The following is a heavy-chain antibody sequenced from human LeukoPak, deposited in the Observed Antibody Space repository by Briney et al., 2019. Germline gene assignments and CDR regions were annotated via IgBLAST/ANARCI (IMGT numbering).Heavy chain of an antibody. CDR2: ISSGGTNI. V-gene: IGHV3-21*01. CDR1: GFTSSIYS. D-gene: IGHD2-2*01. CDR3: ARVGVLCSSGSSCYVVY. J-gene: IGHJ4*02. Sequence: PGGSLRLSCAAYGFTSSIYSMNWVRQAPGKGLEWVSCISSGGTNIYYADSVRGRFTISRDNAKNSLYLQMNSLRAEDTAVYYCARVGVLCSSGSSCYVVYWGQGTLVTVSS.